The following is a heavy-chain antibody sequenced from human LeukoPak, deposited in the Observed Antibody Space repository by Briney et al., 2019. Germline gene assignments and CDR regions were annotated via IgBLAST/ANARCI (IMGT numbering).Heavy chain of an antibody. CDR1: GXTFSCYW. V-gene: IGHV3-74*01. J-gene: IGHJ4*02. Sequence: PGGSLRLSCAASGXTFSCYWVHWVRQAPGKGLVWVFRINSDGSSTSYADSVKGRFTISRDNAKNTLLLQMNSLRADDTAVYYCASALGGQGGHWGQGTLVTVSS. CDR2: INSDGSST. D-gene: IGHD1-26*01. CDR3: ASALGGQGGH.